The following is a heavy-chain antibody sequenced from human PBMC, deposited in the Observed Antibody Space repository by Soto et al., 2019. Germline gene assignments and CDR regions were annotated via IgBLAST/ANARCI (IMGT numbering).Heavy chain of an antibody. V-gene: IGHV3-66*01. CDR2: IYSGGST. D-gene: IGHD2-15*01. CDR3: ASGRRGYYYYYVDV. J-gene: IGHJ6*03. CDR1: GFTVSSNY. Sequence: GGSLRLSCAASGFTVSSNYMSWVRQAPGKGLEWVSVIYSGGSTYYADSVKGRFTISRDNSKNTLYLQMNSLRAEDTAVYYCASGRRGYYYYYVDVWGKGTTVTVSS.